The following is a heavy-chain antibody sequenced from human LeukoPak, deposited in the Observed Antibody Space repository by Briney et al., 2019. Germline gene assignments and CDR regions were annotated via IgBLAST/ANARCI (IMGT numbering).Heavy chain of an antibody. CDR2: INHSGST. Sequence: SETLSLTCAVYGGSFSGYYWSWIRQPPGKGLEWIGEINHSGSTNYNPSLKSRVTISVDTSKNQFSLKLSSVTAADTAVYYCACARSGPFDYWGQGTLVTVSS. CDR3: ACARSGPFDY. D-gene: IGHD3-3*01. V-gene: IGHV4-34*01. CDR1: GGSFSGYY. J-gene: IGHJ4*02.